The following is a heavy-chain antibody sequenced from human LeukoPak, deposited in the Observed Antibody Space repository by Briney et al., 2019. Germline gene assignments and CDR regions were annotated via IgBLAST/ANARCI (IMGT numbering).Heavy chain of an antibody. CDR1: GGTFSNYA. Sequence: SVKVSCKASGGTFSNYAISWVRQAPGQGLEWMGKIIPILDIPNYAQKFQGRVTITADKSTSTAYMELSSLRSDDTAVYYCARAIVATIAFDYWGQGTLVAVSS. J-gene: IGHJ4*02. V-gene: IGHV1-69*04. CDR2: IIPILDIP. D-gene: IGHD5-12*01. CDR3: ARAIVATIAFDY.